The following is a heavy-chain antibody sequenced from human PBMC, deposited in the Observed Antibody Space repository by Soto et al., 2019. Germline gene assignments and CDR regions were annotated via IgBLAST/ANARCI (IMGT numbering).Heavy chain of an antibody. J-gene: IGHJ4*02. CDR1: GGTFSSYA. Sequence: SVKVSCKASGGTFSSYATSWVRQAPGQGLEWMGGIIPIFGTANYAQKFQGRVTITADESTSTAYMELSSLRSEDTAVYYCARSPKHDDSSGYYPNWGQGTLVTVSS. D-gene: IGHD3-22*01. V-gene: IGHV1-69*13. CDR3: ARSPKHDDSSGYYPN. CDR2: IIPIFGTA.